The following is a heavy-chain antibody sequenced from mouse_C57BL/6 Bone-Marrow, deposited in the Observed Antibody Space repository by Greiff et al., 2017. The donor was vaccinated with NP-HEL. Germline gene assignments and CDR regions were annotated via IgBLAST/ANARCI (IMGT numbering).Heavy chain of an antibody. Sequence: QVQLQQPGAELVKPGASVKMSCKASGYTFTSYWITWVKQRPGQGLEWIGDIYPGSGSTNYNEKFKSKATLTVDTSSRTAYMQLRSLTSEDSAFYNCARGTPVVAYSFDYWGEGTTLTVSP. J-gene: IGHJ2*01. CDR3: ARGTPVVAYSFDY. V-gene: IGHV1-55*01. D-gene: IGHD1-1*01. CDR1: GYTFTSYW. CDR2: IYPGSGST.